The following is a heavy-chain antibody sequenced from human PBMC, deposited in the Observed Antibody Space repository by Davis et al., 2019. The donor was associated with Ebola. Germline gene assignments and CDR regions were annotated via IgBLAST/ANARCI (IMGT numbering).Heavy chain of an antibody. V-gene: IGHV3-33*01. CDR2: IWYDGSYK. D-gene: IGHD6-19*01. Sequence: SPKISCAASGFSFSTYGMHWVRQAPGKGLEWVATIWYDGSYKYYADPVKGRFTISRENSKNTMYLQMNSLRAEDTGFYYCARERDGSGWGRFDHWGQGTLVTVSS. CDR3: ARERDGSGWGRFDH. CDR1: GFSFSTYG. J-gene: IGHJ4*02.